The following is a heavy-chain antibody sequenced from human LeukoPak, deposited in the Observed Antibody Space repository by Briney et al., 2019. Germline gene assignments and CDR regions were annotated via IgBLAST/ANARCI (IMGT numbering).Heavy chain of an antibody. CDR2: IWYDGSNK. Sequence: PGGSLRLSCAASGFTFSSYGMHWVRQAPGKGLEWVAVIWYDGSNKYYADSVRGRFTISRDNSKNTLYLQMNRLRAEDTAVYYCARQYCTNGVCYENWFDPWGQGTLVTVSS. CDR1: GFTFSSYG. V-gene: IGHV3-33*01. D-gene: IGHD2-8*01. CDR3: ARQYCTNGVCYENWFDP. J-gene: IGHJ5*02.